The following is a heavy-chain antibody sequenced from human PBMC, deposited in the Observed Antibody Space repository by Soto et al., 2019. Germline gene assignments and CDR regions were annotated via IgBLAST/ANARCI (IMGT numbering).Heavy chain of an antibody. V-gene: IGHV1-46*01. CDR2: INPSGGST. Sequence: ASMKVSCKASGYTFTSYYMHWVRQAPGQGLEWMGIINPSGGSTSYAQKFQGRVTMTRDTSTSTVYMELSSLRSEDTAVYYCARDDSSSSTPNWFDPWGQGTLVTVSS. CDR1: GYTFTSYY. CDR3: ARDDSSSSTPNWFDP. J-gene: IGHJ5*02. D-gene: IGHD6-6*01.